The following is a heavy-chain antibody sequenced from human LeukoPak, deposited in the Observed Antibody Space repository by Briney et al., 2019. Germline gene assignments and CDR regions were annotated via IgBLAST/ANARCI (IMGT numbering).Heavy chain of an antibody. CDR3: AALLGDGSIDY. V-gene: IGHV4-31*03. Sequence: SETLSLTCTGSGASISSGGYYWSWIRQHPGKGLEWIGCIYYSGSTCYNPSLKSRVTISEDTSKNQFSLRLSSMTAADTAVYYCAALLGDGSIDYWGQGTLVTVSS. CDR2: IYYSGST. D-gene: IGHD2-21*02. CDR1: GASISSGGYY. J-gene: IGHJ4*02.